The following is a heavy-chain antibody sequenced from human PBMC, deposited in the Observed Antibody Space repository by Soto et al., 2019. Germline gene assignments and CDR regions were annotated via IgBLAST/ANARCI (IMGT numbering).Heavy chain of an antibody. CDR1: GFTFSSYS. CDR2: ISSTTNYI. J-gene: IGHJ4*02. CDR3: ARESEDLTSNFDY. V-gene: IGHV3-21*01. Sequence: XVSLRLSCAASGFTFSSYSMNWVRQAPGKGLEWVSSISSTTNYIYYADSMKGRFTVSRDNAKNSVYLEMNSLSAEDTAVYYCARESEDLTSNFDYWGQGTLVTVSS.